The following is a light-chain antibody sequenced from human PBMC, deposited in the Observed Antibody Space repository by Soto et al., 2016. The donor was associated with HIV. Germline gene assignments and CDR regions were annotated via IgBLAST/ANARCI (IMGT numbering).Light chain of an antibody. V-gene: IGLV3-1*01. CDR2: QDS. J-gene: IGLJ2*01. CDR3: QAWDSGTAV. CDR1: KLGNKY. Sequence: SYVLTQPPSVSVSPGQTASITCSGHKLGNKYASWYQQKPGQSPVLVIYQDSKRPSGIPERFSGSDSGNTATLTISGTQALDEADYYCQAWDSGTAVFGGGTKLTVL.